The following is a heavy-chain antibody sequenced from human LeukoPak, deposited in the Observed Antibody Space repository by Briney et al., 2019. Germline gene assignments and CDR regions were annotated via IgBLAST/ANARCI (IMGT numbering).Heavy chain of an antibody. J-gene: IGHJ4*02. Sequence: GGSLRLSCAASGLTFSSYAMSSVRQAPGKWLDWVSAISGSGGSTYYADSVKGRFTISRDNSKNTLYLQMNSLRAEDTAVYYCAKDPSYYYDSSGYYPWYFDYWGQGTLVTVSS. D-gene: IGHD3-22*01. V-gene: IGHV3-23*01. CDR1: GLTFSSYA. CDR2: ISGSGGST. CDR3: AKDPSYYYDSSGYYPWYFDY.